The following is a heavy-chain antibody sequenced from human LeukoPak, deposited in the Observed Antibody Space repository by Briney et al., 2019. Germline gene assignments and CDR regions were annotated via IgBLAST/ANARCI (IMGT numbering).Heavy chain of an antibody. D-gene: IGHD6-6*01. Sequence: TGESLKISCKGSGYSFTSYWISWVRQMPGKGLEWMGRIDPSDSYTNYSPSFQGHVTISADESISTAYLQWSSLKASDTAMYYCARSYSSSSDGLDYWGQGTLVTVSS. CDR2: IDPSDSYT. CDR3: ARSYSSSSDGLDY. J-gene: IGHJ4*02. V-gene: IGHV5-10-1*01. CDR1: GYSFTSYW.